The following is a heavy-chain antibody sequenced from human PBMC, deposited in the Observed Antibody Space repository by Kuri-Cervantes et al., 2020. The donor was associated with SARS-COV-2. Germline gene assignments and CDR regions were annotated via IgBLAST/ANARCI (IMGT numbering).Heavy chain of an antibody. CDR2: TYYRSKWYN. D-gene: IGHD2-2*01. V-gene: IGHV6-1*01. Sequence: SEPLSFTCHISGDSASSNRAAWNWIRQSPSRGLEWLGRTYYRSKWYNDCAVSVKSRITINPDTSKNQFSLQLNSVTPEDTAVYYCARDPGFSSTSHYYYYYGMDVWGQGTTVTVSS. CDR1: GDSASSNRAA. CDR3: ARDPGFSSTSHYYYYYGMDV. J-gene: IGHJ6*02.